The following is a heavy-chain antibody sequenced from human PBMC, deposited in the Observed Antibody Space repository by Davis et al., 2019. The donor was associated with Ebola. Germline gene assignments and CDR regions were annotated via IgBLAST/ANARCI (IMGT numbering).Heavy chain of an antibody. CDR2: IHYSGST. V-gene: IGHV4-39*07. CDR3: ARRAGFQHYYGMDV. CDR1: GGSITSISYF. Sequence: MPSETLSLTCTVSGGSITSISYFWGWIRQPPGKGLEWIGSIHYSGSTYYNPSLTSRVTISVDTSKNQFSLSLRSVTAADTAVYHCARRAGFQHYYGMDVWGKGTTVTVSS. J-gene: IGHJ6*04. D-gene: IGHD2-2*01.